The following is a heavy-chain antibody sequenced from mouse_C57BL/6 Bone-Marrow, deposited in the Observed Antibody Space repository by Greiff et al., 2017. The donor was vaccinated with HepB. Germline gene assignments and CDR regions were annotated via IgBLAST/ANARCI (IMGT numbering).Heavy chain of an antibody. V-gene: IGHV1-18*01. J-gene: IGHJ4*01. CDR2: INPNNGGT. Sequence: VQLQQSGPELVKPGASVKIPCKASGYTFTDYNMDWVKQSHGKSLEWIGDINPNNGGTNYNQKFKGKATLTEDKSSSTAYMELRSLTSEDTAVYYCARPKLGRDAMDYWGQGTSVTVSS. CDR1: GYTFTDYN. D-gene: IGHD4-1*01. CDR3: ARPKLGRDAMDY.